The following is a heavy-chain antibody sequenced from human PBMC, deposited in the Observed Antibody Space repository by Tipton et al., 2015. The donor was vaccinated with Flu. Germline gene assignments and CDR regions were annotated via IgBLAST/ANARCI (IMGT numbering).Heavy chain of an antibody. J-gene: IGHJ4*02. V-gene: IGHV4-59*12. Sequence: TLSLTCTVSGGSISSYYWSWIRQSPGKGLEWIGYISYSGSTNYNPSLKSRVTISVDTSKNQFSLKLSSVTAADTAVYYCARSHYGSGAYYFDYWGQGTLVTVSS. CDR3: ARSHYGSGAYYFDY. CDR2: ISYSGST. D-gene: IGHD3-10*01. CDR1: GGSISSYY.